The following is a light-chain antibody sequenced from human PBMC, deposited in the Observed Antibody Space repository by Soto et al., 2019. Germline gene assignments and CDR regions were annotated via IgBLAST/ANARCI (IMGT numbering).Light chain of an antibody. CDR3: QQSDDSPGT. CDR2: GAS. CDR1: QSISSSY. V-gene: IGKV3-20*01. Sequence: IVLTQSPGTLSLSPGESATLSCRASQSISSSYLAWYQQKPGQAPRLLIYGASNRATAIPDRFSGSGSGTDCTLTLSILEPEDFAVYYCQQSDDSPGTFGQGTKVEIK. J-gene: IGKJ1*01.